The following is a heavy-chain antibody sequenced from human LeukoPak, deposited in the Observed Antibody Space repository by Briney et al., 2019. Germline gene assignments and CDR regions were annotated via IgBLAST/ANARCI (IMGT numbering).Heavy chain of an antibody. CDR1: GGSISSGSYY. V-gene: IGHV4-39*07. D-gene: IGHD5-18*01. CDR2: IYHSGST. Sequence: SETLSLTCTVSGGSISSGSYYWSWIRQPPGKGLEWIGSIYHSGSTYYNASLKSRVTISVDTSKNQFSLKLSSVTAADTAVYYCARKLYTAMAYFDYWGQGTLVTVSS. J-gene: IGHJ4*02. CDR3: ARKLYTAMAYFDY.